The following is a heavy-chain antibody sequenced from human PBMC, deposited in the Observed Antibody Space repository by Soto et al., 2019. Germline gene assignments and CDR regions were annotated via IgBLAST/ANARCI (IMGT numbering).Heavy chain of an antibody. J-gene: IGHJ6*02. V-gene: IGHV5-51*01. CDR2: IYPGDSDT. D-gene: IGHD2-15*01. Sequence: PGESLKISCKGSGYSLTSYWIGWVRQMPGKGLEWMGIIYPGDSDTRYSPSFQGQVTISADKSISTAYLQWSSLKASDTAMYYCARISPYCSGGSCYIRRSDYKYYYYYGMDVWGQGTTVTVSS. CDR3: ARISPYCSGGSCYIRRSDYKYYYYYGMDV. CDR1: GYSLTSYW.